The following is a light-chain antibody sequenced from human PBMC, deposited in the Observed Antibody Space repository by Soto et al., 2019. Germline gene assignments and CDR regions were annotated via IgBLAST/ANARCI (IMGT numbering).Light chain of an antibody. CDR2: GAS. V-gene: IGKV3-20*01. J-gene: IGKJ2*01. CDR1: QSVSSNY. CDR3: QQYGSSPGT. Sequence: EIVLTQSPGTLSLTPGERATLSCRASQSVSSNYLGWYQQKPGQAPRLLIYGASSGATGIPDRFSGSGSGTDFTLTISRLEPEDFAVYYCQQYGSSPGTFGQGTKLEIK.